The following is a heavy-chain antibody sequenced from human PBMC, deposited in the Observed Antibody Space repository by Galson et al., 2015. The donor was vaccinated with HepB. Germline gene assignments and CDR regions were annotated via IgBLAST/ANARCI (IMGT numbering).Heavy chain of an antibody. Sequence: CAISGDSVSSTSLAWNWIRLSPSRGLEWLGRTYYRSKWKNDYAVSVKGRITVNPDTSKNQFSLLLTSVTADDTAIYYCARDGGHRVDYWGQGTLVTVSS. J-gene: IGHJ4*02. V-gene: IGHV6-1*01. CDR1: GDSVSSTSLA. CDR3: ARDGGHRVDY. CDR2: TYYRSKWKN.